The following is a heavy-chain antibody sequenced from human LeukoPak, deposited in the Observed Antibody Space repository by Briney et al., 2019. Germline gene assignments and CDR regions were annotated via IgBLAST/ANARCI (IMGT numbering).Heavy chain of an antibody. J-gene: IGHJ6*03. CDR1: GFTFSSYG. Sequence: GGSLRLSCAASGFTFSSYGMHWVRQAPGKGLEWVAFIRYDGSNKYYADSVKGRFTISRDNSKNTLYLQMNSLRAEDTAVYYCAKRVNDWNHYYYYMDVWGKGTTVTVSS. CDR3: AKRVNDWNHYYYYMDV. D-gene: IGHD1-1*01. V-gene: IGHV3-30*02. CDR2: IRYDGSNK.